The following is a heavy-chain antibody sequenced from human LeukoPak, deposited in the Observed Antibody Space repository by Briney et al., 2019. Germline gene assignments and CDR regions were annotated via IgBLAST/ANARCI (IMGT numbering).Heavy chain of an antibody. CDR3: VAGADYYGSGGLNDY. V-gene: IGHV3-30*04. CDR2: ISYDGSNK. CDR1: GFTFSSYA. J-gene: IGHJ4*02. D-gene: IGHD3-10*01. Sequence: GGSLRLSCAASGFTFSSYAMHWVRQAPGKGLEWVAVISYDGSNKYYADSVKGRFTVSRDNSKNTLYLQMNSLRAEDTAVYYCVAGADYYGSGGLNDYWGQGTLVTVSS.